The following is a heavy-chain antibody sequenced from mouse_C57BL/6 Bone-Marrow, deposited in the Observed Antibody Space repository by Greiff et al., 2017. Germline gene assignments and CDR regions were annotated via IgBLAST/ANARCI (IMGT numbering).Heavy chain of an antibody. CDR1: GFNIKDDY. CDR2: IDPENGDT. Sequence: VQLQQSGAELVRPGASVKLSCTASGFNIKDDYMHWVKQRPEQGLEWIGWIDPENGDTEYASKFQGKATITADTSSNTAYLQLSSLTSEDTAVYYCTTLLHGSSSEGFAYGGQGTLVTVSA. CDR3: TTLLHGSSSEGFAY. J-gene: IGHJ3*01. D-gene: IGHD1-1*01. V-gene: IGHV14-4*01.